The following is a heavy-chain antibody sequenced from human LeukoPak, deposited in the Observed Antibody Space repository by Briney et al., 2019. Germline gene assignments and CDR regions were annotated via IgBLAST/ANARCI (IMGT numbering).Heavy chain of an antibody. Sequence: GGSLRLSCAASGFTVSSNYMSWVRQAPGKGLEWVSSISSSSSYIYYADSVKGRFTISRDNAKNSLYLQMNSLRAEDTAVYYCALLGGPGYSYGDQLDVWGQGTTVTVSS. V-gene: IGHV3-21*01. D-gene: IGHD5-18*01. CDR3: ALLGGPGYSYGDQLDV. CDR2: ISSSSSYI. CDR1: GFTVSSNY. J-gene: IGHJ6*02.